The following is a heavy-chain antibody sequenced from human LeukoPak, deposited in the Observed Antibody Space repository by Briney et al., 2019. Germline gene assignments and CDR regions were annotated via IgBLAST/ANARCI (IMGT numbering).Heavy chain of an antibody. CDR1: GYSFTSYW. CDR3: AARNYDFWSGYYPYYFDY. V-gene: IGHV5-51*01. D-gene: IGHD3-3*01. CDR2: IYPGDSDT. Sequence: GESLKISCQGSGYSFTSYWIGWVRQMPGKGLEWMGIIYPGDSDTRYSPSFQGQVTISADKSISTAYLQWSSLKASDTAMYYCAARNYDFWSGYYPYYFDYWGQGTLVTVSS. J-gene: IGHJ4*02.